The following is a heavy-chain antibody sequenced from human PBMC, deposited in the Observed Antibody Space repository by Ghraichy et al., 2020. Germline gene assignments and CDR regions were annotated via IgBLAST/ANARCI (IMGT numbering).Heavy chain of an antibody. V-gene: IGHV4-59*01. CDR1: GGSISSYY. CDR3: ASSPLGYGSIED. J-gene: IGHJ4*02. D-gene: IGHD4-23*01. CDR2: IYYSGST. Sequence: SETLSLTCTVSGGSISSYYWSWIRQPPGKGLEWIGYIYYSGSTNYNPSLKSRVTISVDTSKNQFSLKLSSVTAADTAVDYCASSPLGYGSIEDWGQGTLVTVSS.